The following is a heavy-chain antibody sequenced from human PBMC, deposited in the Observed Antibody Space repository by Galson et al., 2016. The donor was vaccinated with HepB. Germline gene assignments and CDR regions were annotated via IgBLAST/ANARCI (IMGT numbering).Heavy chain of an antibody. CDR1: SDTLSNYG. CDR3: ASRGGYDAFDI. J-gene: IGHJ3*02. Sequence: SVKVSCKASSDTLSNYGFSWVRQAPGQGLEWMGGVNTYTGDADYPQRFQDRVTMTTETSTKTAYMELRSLRSDDTAVYYCASRGGYDAFDIWGQGTMITVSS. D-gene: IGHD5-12*01. V-gene: IGHV1-18*01. CDR2: VNTYTGDA.